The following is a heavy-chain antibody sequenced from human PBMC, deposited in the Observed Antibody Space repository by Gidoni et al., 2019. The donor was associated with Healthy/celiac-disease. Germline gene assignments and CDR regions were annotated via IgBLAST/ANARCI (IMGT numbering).Heavy chain of an antibody. CDR2: IKSKTDGWTT. CDR1: GFTFSNAW. D-gene: IGHD3-16*01. V-gene: IGHV3-15*01. Sequence: EVQLVESGGGLVKPGGSLRLSCAASGFTFSNAWMSWVRQAPGKGLEWVGRIKSKTDGWTTDYSAPVKGRFTISRDDSKNTLYLQMNSLKTEDTAVYYCTTYVWGSYIVFDYWGQGTLVTVSS. CDR3: TTYVWGSYIVFDY. J-gene: IGHJ4*02.